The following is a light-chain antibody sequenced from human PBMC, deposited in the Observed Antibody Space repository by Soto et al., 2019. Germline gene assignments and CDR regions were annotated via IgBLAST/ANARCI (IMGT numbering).Light chain of an antibody. CDR3: QQYNSYPYT. V-gene: IGKV1-5*03. CDR1: QSISIW. CDR2: TAS. Sequence: DIHMSQSPSTLSASFGDRVTITCRASQSISIWLAWYQQKPGKAPKLLIYTASNLEGGVPSRFSGSGSGTEFTLTISSLQPEDFATYYCQQYNSYPYTFGQGTKVDIK. J-gene: IGKJ2*01.